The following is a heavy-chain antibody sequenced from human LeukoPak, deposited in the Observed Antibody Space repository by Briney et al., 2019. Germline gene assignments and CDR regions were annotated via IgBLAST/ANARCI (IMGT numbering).Heavy chain of an antibody. D-gene: IGHD3-16*01. CDR3: ARRGTPNAFDL. CDR1: GFTFNNYG. CDR2: LWYDGTK. V-gene: IGHV3-33*01. Sequence: GGSLRLSCAASGFTFNNYGMHWVRQAPGRGLEWVALLWYDGTKNYADSVKGRFTISRDNSKNTMYLQMNNLRAEDTAVYYCARRGTPNAFDLWGQGTMVTASS. J-gene: IGHJ3*01.